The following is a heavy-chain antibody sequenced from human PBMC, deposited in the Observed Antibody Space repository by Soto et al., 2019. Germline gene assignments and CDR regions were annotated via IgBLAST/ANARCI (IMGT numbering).Heavy chain of an antibody. J-gene: IGHJ3*02. V-gene: IGHV3-53*01. CDR2: IYSGGST. D-gene: IGHD6-19*01. CDR1: GFTVSSNY. Sequence: GGSLRLSCAASGFTVSSNYMSWVRQAPGKGLEWVSVIYSGGSTYYADSVKGRFTISRDNSKNTLYLQMNNLRAEETAVYSCAKYSGAYCSSGWYGSFDIWGKGTMVTVSS. CDR3: AKYSGAYCSSGWYGSFDI.